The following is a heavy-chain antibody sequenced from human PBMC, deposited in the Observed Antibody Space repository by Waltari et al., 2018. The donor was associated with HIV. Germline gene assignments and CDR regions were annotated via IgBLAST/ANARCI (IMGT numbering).Heavy chain of an antibody. CDR2: ISPNTGGT. CDR3: AREKRLGLDGMDV. D-gene: IGHD6-19*01. CDR1: GDTVADSY. V-gene: IGHV1-2*02. Sequence: QMGQSGTEVKKPGDSEKVSCRASGDTVADSYIHWMRQAPGQGLEWMGWISPNTGGTNYPQNLQGRVTLTRDTSISTVFLELRSLRSDDSAIYYCAREKRLGLDGMDVWGPGTTVIVSS. J-gene: IGHJ6*02.